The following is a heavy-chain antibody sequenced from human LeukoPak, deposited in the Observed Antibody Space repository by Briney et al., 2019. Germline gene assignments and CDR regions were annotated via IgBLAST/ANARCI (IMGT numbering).Heavy chain of an antibody. D-gene: IGHD2-15*01. Sequence: PSETLSLTCTVSGGPISSYYWSWIRQPPGKGLEWIGYIYYSGSTNYNPSLKSRVTISVDTSKNQFSLKLSSVTAADTAVYYCARDQKGGSTFYYYYGMDVWGQGTTVTVSS. CDR1: GGPISSYY. J-gene: IGHJ6*02. CDR3: ARDQKGGSTFYYYYGMDV. CDR2: IYYSGST. V-gene: IGHV4-59*01.